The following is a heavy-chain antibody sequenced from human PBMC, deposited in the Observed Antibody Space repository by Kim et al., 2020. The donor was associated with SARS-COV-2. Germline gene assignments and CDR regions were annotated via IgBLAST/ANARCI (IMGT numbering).Heavy chain of an antibody. CDR3: ARRNSDWNDAFAV. J-gene: IGHJ3*01. CDR1: GGSMHTSGYY. CDR2: VYDSGSP. Sequence: SETLSLTCSVSGGSMHTSGYYWGWIRQPPGKGLEWIGSVYDSGSPYYNPSLKSRLTISADTSRGQFSLNLHSVSAADTAVYYCARRNSDWNDAFAVWVQG. V-gene: IGHV4-39*01. D-gene: IGHD6-19*01.